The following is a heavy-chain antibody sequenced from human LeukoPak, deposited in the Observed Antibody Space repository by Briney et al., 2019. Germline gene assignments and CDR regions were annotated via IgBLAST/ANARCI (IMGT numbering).Heavy chain of an antibody. CDR2: IYYSGTT. D-gene: IGHD6-6*01. V-gene: IGHV4-59*01. CDR1: GGFISGYY. J-gene: IGHJ4*02. CDR3: AREQQGSSSLDY. Sequence: SETLSLTCSVSGGFISGYYWNWIRQPPGKGLQWIGYIYYSGTTNYNPSLKSRVTISVDTSKNQFSLKLSSVTAADTAVYYCAREQQGSSSLDYWGQGTLVTVSS.